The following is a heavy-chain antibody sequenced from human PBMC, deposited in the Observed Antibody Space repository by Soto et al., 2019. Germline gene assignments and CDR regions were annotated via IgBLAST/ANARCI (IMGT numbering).Heavy chain of an antibody. Sequence: ASVKVSCKASGYTFTSYAMNWVRQAPGQGLEWMGWINTNTGNPTYAQGFTGRFVFSLDTSVSTAYLQICSLKVEDTAVYYCARDMGLVPAAIQPYYYGMDVWGQGTTVTVSS. V-gene: IGHV7-4-1*01. CDR1: GYTFTSYA. J-gene: IGHJ6*02. CDR3: ARDMGLVPAAIQPYYYGMDV. D-gene: IGHD2-2*02. CDR2: INTNTGNP.